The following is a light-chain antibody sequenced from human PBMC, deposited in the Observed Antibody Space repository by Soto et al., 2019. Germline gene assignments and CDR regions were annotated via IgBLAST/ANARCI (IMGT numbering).Light chain of an antibody. Sequence: QSVLTQPASVSGSPGQSITISCTGTSSDVGGYNYVSWYQQHPGKAPKLMIYEVSNRPSGVSNRFSGSKSGNTASLTISGLQAEDEADYYCNSYATGNTRVFGTGTKGTVL. V-gene: IGLV2-14*01. J-gene: IGLJ1*01. CDR1: SSDVGGYNY. CDR2: EVS. CDR3: NSYATGNTRV.